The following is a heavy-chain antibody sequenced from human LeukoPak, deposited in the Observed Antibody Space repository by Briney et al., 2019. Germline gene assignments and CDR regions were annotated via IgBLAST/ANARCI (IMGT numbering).Heavy chain of an antibody. CDR3: ARILRFLDAGYYFDY. J-gene: IGHJ4*02. CDR2: ISAYNGNT. Sequence: GASVKVSCKASGYTFTSYGISWVRQAPGQGLEWMGWISAYNGNTNYAQKLQGIVTMTTDTSTSTAYMELRSLRSDDTAVYYCARILRFLDAGYYFDYWGQGTLVTVSS. D-gene: IGHD3-3*01. CDR1: GYTFTSYG. V-gene: IGHV1-18*01.